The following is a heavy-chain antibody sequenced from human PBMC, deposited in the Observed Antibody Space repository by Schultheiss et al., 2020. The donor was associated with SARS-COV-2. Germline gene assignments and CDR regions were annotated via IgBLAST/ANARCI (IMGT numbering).Heavy chain of an antibody. CDR3: ATHVAYPTGVDY. CDR1: GFTFSSYG. D-gene: IGHD2-21*01. V-gene: IGHV3-30*03. CDR2: ISYDGSNK. Sequence: GGSLRLSCAASGFTFSSYGMHWVRQAPGKGLEWVAVISYDGSNKYYADSVKGRFTISRDNSKNTLYLQMNSLRAEDTAVYYCATHVAYPTGVDYWGQGTLVTVSS. J-gene: IGHJ4*02.